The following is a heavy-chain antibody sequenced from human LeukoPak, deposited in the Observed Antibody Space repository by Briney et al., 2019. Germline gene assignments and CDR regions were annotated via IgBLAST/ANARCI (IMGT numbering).Heavy chain of an antibody. D-gene: IGHD3-3*01. V-gene: IGHV3-23*01. J-gene: IGHJ4*02. CDR3: AKDDVDYDFWSGYLYYFDY. CDR2: ISGSGDST. CDR1: GFPFSSYA. Sequence: GGSLRLSCAASGFPFSSYAMSWVRQAPGKGLEWVSTISGSGDSTYSADSVRGRFTISRDSSKNTLFLQMNSLRAEDTAVYYCAKDDVDYDFWSGYLYYFDYWGQGTLVTVSS.